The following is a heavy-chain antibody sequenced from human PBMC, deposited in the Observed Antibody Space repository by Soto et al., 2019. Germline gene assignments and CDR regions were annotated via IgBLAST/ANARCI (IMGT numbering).Heavy chain of an antibody. CDR3: AREGGYSYGSPPYGMDV. D-gene: IGHD5-18*01. J-gene: IGHJ6*02. CDR2: IIPIFGTA. Sequence: SVKVSCKASGGTFSSYAISWVRQAPGQGLEWMGGIIPIFGTANYAQKFQGRATITADESTSTAHMELSSLRSEDTAVYYCAREGGYSYGSPPYGMDVWRQGTTVPVSS. CDR1: GGTFSSYA. V-gene: IGHV1-69*13.